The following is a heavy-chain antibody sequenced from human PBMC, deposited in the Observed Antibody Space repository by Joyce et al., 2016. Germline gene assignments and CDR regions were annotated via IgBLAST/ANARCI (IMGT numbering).Heavy chain of an antibody. Sequence: VQLVQSGAEVKKPGASVKVSCKTSGYTFTSYGISWVRQAPGQGLEWMGWISTYNNNTNYAQKFQGRVTMTTDTSTTTAFMELRSLRSDDTAVYFCARGPLITMIVVVSDAFDIWGQGTMVTVSS. CDR3: ARGPLITMIVVVSDAFDI. D-gene: IGHD3-22*01. V-gene: IGHV1-18*01. CDR2: ISTYNNNT. J-gene: IGHJ3*02. CDR1: GYTFTSYG.